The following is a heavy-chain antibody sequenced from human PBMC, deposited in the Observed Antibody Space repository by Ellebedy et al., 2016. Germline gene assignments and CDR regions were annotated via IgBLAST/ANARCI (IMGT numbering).Heavy chain of an antibody. J-gene: IGHJ6*02. CDR2: ISSSSSYI. CDR3: AREKVVAALAYYYYGMDV. CDR1: GFTFRNFF. Sequence: GESLKISXVASGFTFRNFFMSWVRRAPGKGLEWVSSISSSSSYIYYADSVKGRFTISRDNAKNSLYLQMNSLRAEDTAVYYCAREKVVAALAYYYYGMDVWGQGTTVTVSS. V-gene: IGHV3-21*01. D-gene: IGHD2-15*01.